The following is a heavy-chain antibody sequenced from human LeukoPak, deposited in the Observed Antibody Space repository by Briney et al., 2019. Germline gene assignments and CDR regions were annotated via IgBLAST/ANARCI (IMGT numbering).Heavy chain of an antibody. V-gene: IGHV3-9*01. CDR2: VSWSSGSI. D-gene: IGHD6-19*01. J-gene: IGHJ4*02. CDR3: AKDERAVAGTGHFDY. Sequence: GGSLRLSCVASGFTVSTNFMSWVRQAPGKGLEWVSGVSWSSGSIAYADSVKGRFTISRDNAKNSLYLQMNSLRPEDTALYYCAKDERAVAGTGHFDYWGQGTLVTVSS. CDR1: GFTVSTNF.